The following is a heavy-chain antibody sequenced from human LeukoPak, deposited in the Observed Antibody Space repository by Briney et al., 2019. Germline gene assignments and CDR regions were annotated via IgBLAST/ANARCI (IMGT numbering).Heavy chain of an antibody. J-gene: IGHJ4*02. CDR1: GASISSHY. D-gene: IGHD6-13*01. CDR3: TRDLANSWYYY. CDR2: ISYSGST. V-gene: IGHV4-59*11. Sequence: PSETLSLTCAVSGASISSHYWSWIRQSPGKGLEWIGYISYSGSTNYNPSLKSRVTISVDTSKNQFSLKLSSVTAADTAVYYCTRDLANSWYYYWGRGILVTVSS.